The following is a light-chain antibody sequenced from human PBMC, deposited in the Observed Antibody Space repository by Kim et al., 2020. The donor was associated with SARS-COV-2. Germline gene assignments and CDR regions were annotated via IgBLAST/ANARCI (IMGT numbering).Light chain of an antibody. V-gene: IGKV3-20*01. J-gene: IGKJ2*01. CDR3: QQYGSSRGT. Sequence: LSPGESATLSCRASQSVARNYFAWYQQKPGQPPRLLIYGVSSRATDIPERFSGSGSGTDFTLIISRLEPEDVAVYYCQQYGSSRGTFGQGTKLEI. CDR2: GVS. CDR1: QSVARNY.